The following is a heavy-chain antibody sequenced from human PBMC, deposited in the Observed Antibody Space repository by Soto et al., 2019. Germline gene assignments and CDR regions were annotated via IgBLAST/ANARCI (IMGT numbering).Heavy chain of an antibody. Sequence: QVQLVQSGAEVKKPGSSVKVSCKASGGTFSNYAISWVRQAPGQGLEWMGGIIPIFGTTNYAQRFQGRDTITADESTSTAYMELSSLRSEDTAVYYCARVSSSWYKDYFDYWGQGTLVTVSS. J-gene: IGHJ4*02. CDR2: IIPIFGTT. CDR1: GGTFSNYA. V-gene: IGHV1-69*12. CDR3: ARVSSSWYKDYFDY. D-gene: IGHD6-13*01.